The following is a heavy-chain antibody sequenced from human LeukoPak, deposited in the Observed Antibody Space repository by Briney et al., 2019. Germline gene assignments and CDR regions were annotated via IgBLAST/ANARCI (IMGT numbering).Heavy chain of an antibody. D-gene: IGHD3-10*01. CDR3: ARWGAVRYYYSSGSFNWFDP. J-gene: IGHJ5*02. CDR1: GGSISSYY. Sequence: SETLSLTCTVSGGSISSYYWSWIRQPPGKGLEWIGYIYFSGATNYNPSLKSRVAISVDTSKNQFSLKLSSVAAADTAVYYCARWGAVRYYYSSGSFNWFDPWGQGTLVTVSS. V-gene: IGHV4-59*08. CDR2: IYFSGAT.